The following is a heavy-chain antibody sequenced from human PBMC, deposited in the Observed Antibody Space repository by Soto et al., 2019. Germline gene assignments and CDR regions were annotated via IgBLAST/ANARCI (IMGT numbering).Heavy chain of an antibody. Sequence: PGGSLRLSCAASGFTFRDHYMSWIRQAPGKGLEWVSYISSSGDIIYYADSVKGRFTISRDNAKNSLYLQMNSLRAEETAVYYCAXDXGYYDSSGYFDYWGQGTLVT. J-gene: IGHJ4*02. D-gene: IGHD3-22*01. CDR1: GFTFRDHY. CDR3: AXDXGYYDSSGYFDY. CDR2: ISSSGDII. V-gene: IGHV3-11*01.